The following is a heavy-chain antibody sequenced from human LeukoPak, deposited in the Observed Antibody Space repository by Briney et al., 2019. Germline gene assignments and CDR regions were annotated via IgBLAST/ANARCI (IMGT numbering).Heavy chain of an antibody. V-gene: IGHV3-74*01. Sequence: GGSLRLSCAVSGFTFSSYWMHWVQQAAGKGLEWVSRIDSDGSSTIYADSVKGRFTISRDNAKNTLNLQMNSLRAEDTALYYCARSGAPTPDFWGQGTRVSVSS. CDR1: GFTFSSYW. J-gene: IGHJ4*02. CDR2: IDSDGSST. CDR3: ARSGAPTPDF. D-gene: IGHD2-15*01.